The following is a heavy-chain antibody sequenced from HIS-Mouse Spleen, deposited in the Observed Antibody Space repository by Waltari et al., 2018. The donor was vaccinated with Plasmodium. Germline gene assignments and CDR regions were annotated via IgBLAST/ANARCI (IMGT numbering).Heavy chain of an antibody. J-gene: IGHJ2*01. CDR2: IKQDGSEK. V-gene: IGHV3-7*01. Sequence: EVQLVESGGGLVQPGGSLSLSCAASGCTFRCYWVSWVRQAPGKGLEWVANIKQDGSEKYYVDSVKGRFTISRDNAKNSLYLQMNSLRAEDTAVYYCASSWYWYFDLWGRGTLVTVSS. CDR3: ASSWYWYFDL. D-gene: IGHD2-15*01. CDR1: GCTFRCYW.